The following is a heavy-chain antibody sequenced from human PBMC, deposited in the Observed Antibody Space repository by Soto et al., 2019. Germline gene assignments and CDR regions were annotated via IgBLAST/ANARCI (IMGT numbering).Heavy chain of an antibody. J-gene: IGHJ6*02. Sequence: ASVKVSCQASGYTFTSYGISWVRQAPGQRLEWMGWISAYNGNTNYAQKLQGRVTMTTDTSTSTAYMELRSLRSDDTAVYYCARGIAAAGPFYYYYGMDVWGQGTTVTVSS. CDR1: GYTFTSYG. V-gene: IGHV1-18*04. D-gene: IGHD6-13*01. CDR3: ARGIAAAGPFYYYYGMDV. CDR2: ISAYNGNT.